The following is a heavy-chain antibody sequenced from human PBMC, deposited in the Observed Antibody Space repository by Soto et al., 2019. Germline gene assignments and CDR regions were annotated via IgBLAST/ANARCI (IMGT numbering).Heavy chain of an antibody. V-gene: IGHV3-74*01. J-gene: IGHJ3*01. CDR1: GFTFSSYW. Sequence: GGPLRLSCAASGFTFSSYWMYWVRQAPEKGLVWVSRINSDGSSTNYADSVKGRFTISRDNAKNTLYLQMNSLRAEDTAVYYCARDRWGFGRNDAFVVWGQGTMVTVSS. CDR2: INSDGSST. D-gene: IGHD3-10*01. CDR3: ARDRWGFGRNDAFVV.